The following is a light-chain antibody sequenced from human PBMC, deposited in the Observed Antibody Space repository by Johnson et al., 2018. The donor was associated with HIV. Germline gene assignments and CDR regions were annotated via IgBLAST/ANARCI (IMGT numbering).Light chain of an antibody. CDR3: GTWDSRLSVYV. CDR1: SFNIGINF. CDR2: ESN. J-gene: IGLJ1*01. V-gene: IGLV1-51*02. Sequence: QSVLTQPPSVSAAPGQRVTISCSGSSFNIGINFVSWYQQVPGTAPKLIICESNKRPSGIPNRFSGSKSGTSATLGITGLQTGDEADYYCGTWDSRLSVYVFGTGTKVTVL.